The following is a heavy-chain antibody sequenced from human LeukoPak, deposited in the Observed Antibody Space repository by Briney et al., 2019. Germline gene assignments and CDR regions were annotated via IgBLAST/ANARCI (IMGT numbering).Heavy chain of an antibody. J-gene: IGHJ6*02. CDR3: ARDPLYGYGSGSLGPFSNYYYYYGMDV. V-gene: IGHV3-33*01. D-gene: IGHD3-10*01. CDR1: GFTFSSYG. Sequence: GKSLRLSCAASGFTFSSYGMHWVRQAPGKGLEWVAVIWYDGSNKYYADSVKGRFTISRNNSKNTLYLQMNSLRAEDTAVYYCARDPLYGYGSGSLGPFSNYYYYYGMDVWGQGTTV. CDR2: IWYDGSNK.